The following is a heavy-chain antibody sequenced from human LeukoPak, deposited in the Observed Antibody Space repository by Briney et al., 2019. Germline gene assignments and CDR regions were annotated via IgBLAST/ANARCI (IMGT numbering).Heavy chain of an antibody. V-gene: IGHV3-66*01. CDR2: IYSGGST. J-gene: IGHJ6*04. Sequence: EGSLRLSCAASGFTFSSYAMSWVRQAPGKGLEWVSVIYSGGSTYYADSVKGRFTISRDNSKNTLYLQMNSLRAEDTAVYYCARGPTMKMDVWGKGTTVTVSS. CDR1: GFTFSSYA. CDR3: ARGPTMKMDV. D-gene: IGHD3-22*01.